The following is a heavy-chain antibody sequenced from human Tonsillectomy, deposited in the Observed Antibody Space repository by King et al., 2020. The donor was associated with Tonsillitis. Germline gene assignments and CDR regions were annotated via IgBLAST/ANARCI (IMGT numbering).Heavy chain of an antibody. Sequence: QLVQSDAEVKKPGASLKISCKGSAYSFSTHWIGWVRQMPGKGLEWMGIIFPADSDTKYSPSFQGQVTISADKSITTAYLQWTSLKASDTAIYYCARQRWMSYWYFDVWGRGTLVTVSS. CDR3: ARQRWMSYWYFDV. CDR1: AYSFSTHW. CDR2: IFPADSDT. V-gene: IGHV5-51*01. J-gene: IGHJ2*01. D-gene: IGHD5-12*01.